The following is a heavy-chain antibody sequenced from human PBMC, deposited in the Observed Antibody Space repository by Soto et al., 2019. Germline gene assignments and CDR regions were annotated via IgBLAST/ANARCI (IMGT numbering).Heavy chain of an antibody. CDR2: ISGSGGTT. J-gene: IGHJ4*02. CDR3: AKAPWRPYYFDY. CDR1: GFTFSNYA. Sequence: GGSLRLSCAASGFTFSNYAMNWVRQAPGKGLEWVSAISGSGGTTYYADSVKGRFTMSRDNSKNTLYLQMNSLRADDTAVYYCAKAPWRPYYFDYGGRETLVPV. V-gene: IGHV3-23*01.